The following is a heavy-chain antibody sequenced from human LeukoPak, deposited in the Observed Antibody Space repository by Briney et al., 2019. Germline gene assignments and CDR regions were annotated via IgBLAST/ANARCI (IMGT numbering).Heavy chain of an antibody. V-gene: IGHV1-69*04. J-gene: IGHJ2*01. CDR3: ARGFEGATEAYFDF. CDR1: GGTLSSYA. D-gene: IGHD1-26*01. CDR2: IIPILGIA. Sequence: SVKVSCKASGGTLSSYAISWVRQAPGQGLEWMGRIIPILGIANYAQKFQGRVTITADKSTSTAYMELSSLRSEDTAVYYCARGFEGATEAYFDFWGRGTLVTVSS.